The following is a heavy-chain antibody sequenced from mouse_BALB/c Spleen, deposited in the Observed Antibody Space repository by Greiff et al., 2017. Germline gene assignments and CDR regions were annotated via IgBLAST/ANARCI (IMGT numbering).Heavy chain of an antibody. D-gene: IGHD2-10*01. Sequence: EVQLVESGGGLVKPGGSLKLSCAASGFTFSSYAMSWVRQSPEKRLEWVAEISSGGSYTYYPDTVTGRFTISRDNAKNTLYLEMSSLRSEDTAMYYCARRAYSYAMDYWGQGTSVTVSS. CDR1: GFTFSSYA. V-gene: IGHV5-9-4*01. J-gene: IGHJ4*01. CDR2: ISSGGSYT. CDR3: ARRAYSYAMDY.